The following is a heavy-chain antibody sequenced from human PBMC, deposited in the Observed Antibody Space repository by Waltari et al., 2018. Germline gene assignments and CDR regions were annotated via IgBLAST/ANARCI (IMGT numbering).Heavy chain of an antibody. Sequence: QVQLVQSGAEVKKPGASVKVSCKASGYTFTSYDINWVRQAPGQGLEWLGWMNPDSGTSGYARKCQGRVTLTRTTSKRTAYMELSSLRSDDTAVYYCVRQVNGLDVWGQGTTVTV. CDR1: GYTFTSYD. CDR3: VRQVNGLDV. V-gene: IGHV1-8*02. CDR2: MNPDSGTS. J-gene: IGHJ6*02. D-gene: IGHD2-8*01.